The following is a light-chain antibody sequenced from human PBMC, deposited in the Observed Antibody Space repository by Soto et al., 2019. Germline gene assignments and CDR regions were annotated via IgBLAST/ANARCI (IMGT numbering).Light chain of an antibody. Sequence: QSVLTQPPSVSGAPGQRVTISCTGSSSNIGAGFDVHWYHQIAGTAPKLLISRNNQRPSGVPDRFSGSKSGTSASLAISGLRSEDEADYYCAAWDDSLSGVLFGGGTKLTVL. CDR1: SSNIGAGFD. CDR3: AAWDDSLSGVL. V-gene: IGLV1-47*01. J-gene: IGLJ2*01. CDR2: RNN.